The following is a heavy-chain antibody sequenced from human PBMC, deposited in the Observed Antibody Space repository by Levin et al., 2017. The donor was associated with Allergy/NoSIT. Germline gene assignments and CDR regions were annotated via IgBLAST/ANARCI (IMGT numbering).Heavy chain of an antibody. Sequence: GASVKVSCKASGYTFTAYQIHWVRQAPGQGLEWMGWINPNSGGTNYSQKFQGRVTMTRDTSISTAYMDLSRLSSDDTAVYYCARPTYVQHDAFDIWGQGTMVTVSS. D-gene: IGHD3-16*01. J-gene: IGHJ3*02. V-gene: IGHV1-2*02. CDR2: INPNSGGT. CDR1: GYTFTAYQ. CDR3: ARPTYVQHDAFDI.